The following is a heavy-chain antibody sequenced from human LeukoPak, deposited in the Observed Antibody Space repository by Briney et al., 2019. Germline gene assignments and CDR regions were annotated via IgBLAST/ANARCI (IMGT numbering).Heavy chain of an antibody. CDR3: ARAVAENWFDP. CDR2: IKQDGSDK. Sequence: GGSLRLSCAASGFTFSSYWISWVRQAPGKGLEWVANIKQDGSDKYYVDSVKGRFTISRDNAKNSVYLQMNSLRAEDTALYYCARAVAENWFDPWGQGTLVTVSS. J-gene: IGHJ5*02. V-gene: IGHV3-7*01. CDR1: GFTFSSYW. D-gene: IGHD6-19*01.